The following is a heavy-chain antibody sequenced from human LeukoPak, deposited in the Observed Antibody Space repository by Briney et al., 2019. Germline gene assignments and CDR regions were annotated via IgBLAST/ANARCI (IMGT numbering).Heavy chain of an antibody. CDR3: VIEVVLTVGVLYFYFRDV. CDR1: GFTFRRNW. V-gene: IGHV3-74*01. CDR2: TYHDASIT. J-gene: IGHJ6*02. Sequence: PGGSLRLSCATSGFTFRRNWMHWVRQGPGKGLMWVSLTYHDASITDYTDSLKGRFTVSRDNAKDTLYLHMNTLRGDDGAGYYCVIEVVLTVGVLYFYFRDVWGEGTAVT. D-gene: IGHD1-26*01.